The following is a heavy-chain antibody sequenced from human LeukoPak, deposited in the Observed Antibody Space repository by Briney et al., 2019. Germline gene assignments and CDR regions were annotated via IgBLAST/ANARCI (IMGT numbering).Heavy chain of an antibody. Sequence: GGSLRLSCEVSGFTFSRRYWMSWVCQAPGKGLEWVANIHPDGIEKYHVDSVKGRFTIFRDNARNLLYLQMSSLRADDTAVYYCSRGDDFSGDSWGQGTLVTVSS. CDR3: SRGDDFSGDS. CDR1: GFTFSRRYW. V-gene: IGHV3-7*04. J-gene: IGHJ5*01. CDR2: IHPDGIEK. D-gene: IGHD2-21*02.